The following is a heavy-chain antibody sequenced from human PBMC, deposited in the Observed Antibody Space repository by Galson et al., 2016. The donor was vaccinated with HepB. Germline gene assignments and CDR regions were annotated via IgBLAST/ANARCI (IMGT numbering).Heavy chain of an antibody. CDR2: SNARGDNI. J-gene: IGHJ4*02. Sequence: SLRLSCAGSGFAFSNFAMSWVRQAPGEGLEWISSSNARGDNIYYSASVKGRFTLSRDNSNNTLYLRMNSLRVEDTAIYYWAKEALYGSGTYIDSWGQGILVTVSS. CDR1: GFAFSNFA. CDR3: AKEALYGSGTYIDS. V-gene: IGHV3-23*01. D-gene: IGHD3-10*01.